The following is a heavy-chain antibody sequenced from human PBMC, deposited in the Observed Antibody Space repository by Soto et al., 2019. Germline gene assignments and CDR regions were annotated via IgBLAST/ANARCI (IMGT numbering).Heavy chain of an antibody. Sequence: QVQLVQSGAEVKKPGASVKVSCKASGYTFTSYGISWVRQAPGQGLEWMGWISAYNGNTNYAQKLQGRVTMTTDTPTSTAYMELRSLRSDDTAVYYCARDPWELGAQTLSPGFDYWGQGTLVTVSS. J-gene: IGHJ4*02. V-gene: IGHV1-18*01. CDR2: ISAYNGNT. CDR3: ARDPWELGAQTLSPGFDY. D-gene: IGHD1-26*01. CDR1: GYTFTSYG.